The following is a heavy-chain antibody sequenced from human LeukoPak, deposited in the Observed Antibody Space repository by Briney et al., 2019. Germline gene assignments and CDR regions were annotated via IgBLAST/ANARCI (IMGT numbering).Heavy chain of an antibody. CDR2: LYPGVST. Sequence: PSETLSLTCTVSGGPIYSYYWSWIRQTAGKGLEWIGRLYPGVSTNYNPSLKRRVTMSVDTSKNQFALKLSAVTAADTAVYYCARLKFYDSTGYSPGHYMDVWGKGTTVTVSS. D-gene: IGHD3-22*01. CDR1: GGPIYSYY. CDR3: ARLKFYDSTGYSPGHYMDV. V-gene: IGHV4-4*07. J-gene: IGHJ6*03.